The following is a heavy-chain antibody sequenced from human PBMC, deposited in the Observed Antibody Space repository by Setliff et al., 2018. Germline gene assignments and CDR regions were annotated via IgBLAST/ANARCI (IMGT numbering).Heavy chain of an antibody. CDR2: IKQDGSEK. V-gene: IGHV3-7*01. CDR3: ARTDYYYDSSGYDY. CDR1: GFTFSSYW. D-gene: IGHD3-22*01. Sequence: GGSLRLSCAASGFTFSSYWTSWVRQAPGKGLEWVANIKQDGSEKYYVDSVKGRFTISRDNAKNSLYLQMNSLRAEDTAVYYCARTDYYYDSSGYDYWGQGTLVTVSS. J-gene: IGHJ4*02.